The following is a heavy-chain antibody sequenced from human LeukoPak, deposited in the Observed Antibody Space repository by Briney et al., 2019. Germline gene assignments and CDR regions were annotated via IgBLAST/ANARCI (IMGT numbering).Heavy chain of an antibody. CDR3: ARDVSSSSRFHDY. V-gene: IGHV3-21*05. Sequence: GGSLRLSCAASGFTFSSYSMNWVRQAPGKGLEWVSYISSSSSYIYYADSVKGRFTISRDNAKNSLYLQMNSLRAEDTAVYYCARDVSSSSRFHDYWGQGTLVTVSS. CDR1: GFTFSSYS. D-gene: IGHD6-6*01. J-gene: IGHJ4*02. CDR2: ISSSSSYI.